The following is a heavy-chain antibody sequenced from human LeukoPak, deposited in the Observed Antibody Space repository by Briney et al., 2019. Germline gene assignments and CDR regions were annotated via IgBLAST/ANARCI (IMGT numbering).Heavy chain of an antibody. CDR2: IRYDGSNK. Sequence: GGSLRLSCAASGFTFSSYGMHWVRQAPGKGLEWVAFIRYDGSNKYYADSVKGRFIISRDNSKNTLYLQMNSLRAEDTAVYYCAKDAIAVAVFDIWGQGTMVTVSS. CDR1: GFTFSSYG. V-gene: IGHV3-30*02. CDR3: AKDAIAVAVFDI. D-gene: IGHD6-19*01. J-gene: IGHJ3*02.